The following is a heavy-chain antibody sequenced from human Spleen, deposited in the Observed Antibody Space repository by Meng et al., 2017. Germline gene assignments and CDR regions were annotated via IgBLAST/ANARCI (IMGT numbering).Heavy chain of an antibody. CDR3: ARGPTTMAHDSDY. V-gene: IGHV4-4*02. D-gene: IGHD4-11*01. Sequence: QGQLQAVGRGLVKPSGTLALSCAVSGGSISSSNWWSWVRQPPGKGLEWIGEIYHSGSTNYNPSLESRATISVDTSQNNLSLKLSSVTAADSAVYYCARGPTTMAHDSDYWGQGTLVTVSS. CDR1: GGSISSSNW. J-gene: IGHJ4*02. CDR2: IYHSGST.